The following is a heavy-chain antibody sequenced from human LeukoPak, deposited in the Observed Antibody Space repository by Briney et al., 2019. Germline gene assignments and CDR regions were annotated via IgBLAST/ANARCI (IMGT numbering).Heavy chain of an antibody. D-gene: IGHD1-26*01. V-gene: IGHV3-48*04. J-gene: IGHJ4*02. CDR2: ISSRTATI. Sequence: GGSLRLSCAASGFDFSRITMNWVRQAPGKGLEWTSYISSRTATIYYADSVKGRFTVSRDDAKNSLYLQMNSLRAEDTAVYYCARARVLGGGENFDYWGQGTLVTVSS. CDR1: GFDFSRIT. CDR3: ARARVLGGGENFDY.